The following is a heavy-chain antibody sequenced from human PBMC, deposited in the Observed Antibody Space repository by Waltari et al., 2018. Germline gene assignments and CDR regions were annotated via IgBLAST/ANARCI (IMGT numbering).Heavy chain of an antibody. CDR1: GYTFTSYD. D-gene: IGHD1-26*01. V-gene: IGHV1-8*01. Sequence: QVQLVQSGAEVKKPGASVKVSCKASGYTFTSYDINWVRQATGQGLEWMGWMNPNSGNTGYAQKFQGRVTITADKSTSTAYMELSSLRSEDTAVYYCARDRELQDGFDPWGQGTLVTVSS. CDR2: MNPNSGNT. CDR3: ARDRELQDGFDP. J-gene: IGHJ5*02.